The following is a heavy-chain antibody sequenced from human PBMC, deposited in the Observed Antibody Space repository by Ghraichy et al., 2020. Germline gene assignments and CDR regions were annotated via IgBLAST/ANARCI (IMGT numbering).Heavy chain of an antibody. Sequence: SETLSLTCTVSGGSISSYYWSWIRQPPGKGLEWIGYIYYSGSTNYNPSLKSRVTISVDTSKNQFSLKLSSVTAADTAVYYCARVIGGRGYSYGLYEGYYFDYWGQGTLVTVSS. J-gene: IGHJ4*02. D-gene: IGHD5-18*01. CDR1: GGSISSYY. V-gene: IGHV4-59*01. CDR3: ARVIGGRGYSYGLYEGYYFDY. CDR2: IYYSGST.